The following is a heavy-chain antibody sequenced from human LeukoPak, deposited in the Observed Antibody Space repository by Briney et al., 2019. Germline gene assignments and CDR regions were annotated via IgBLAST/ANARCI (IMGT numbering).Heavy chain of an antibody. J-gene: IGHJ5*02. CDR3: SRDALVGATGNWFDP. Sequence: ASVKVSCKASGYTFTSYGISWVRQAAGQGLEWMGWISAYNGNTKYAQKLQGRVTMTTDTSTSTAYMELRSLRSDDTAVYYCSRDALVGATGNWFDPWGQGTLVTVSS. CDR1: GYTFTSYG. CDR2: ISAYNGNT. D-gene: IGHD1-26*01. V-gene: IGHV1-18*01.